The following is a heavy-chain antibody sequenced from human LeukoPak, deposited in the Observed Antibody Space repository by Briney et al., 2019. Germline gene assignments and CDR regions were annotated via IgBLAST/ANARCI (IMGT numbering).Heavy chain of an antibody. Sequence: GASVKVSCKASGYTFTSYGISWVRQAPGQGLEWMGWISAYNGNTNYAQKLQGRVTMTTDTSTSTAYMELRSLRSDDTAVYYCASPNYYDSSGYYSFDYWGQGTLVTVSS. V-gene: IGHV1-18*01. CDR3: ASPNYYDSSGYYSFDY. CDR1: GYTFTSYG. D-gene: IGHD3-22*01. J-gene: IGHJ4*02. CDR2: ISAYNGNT.